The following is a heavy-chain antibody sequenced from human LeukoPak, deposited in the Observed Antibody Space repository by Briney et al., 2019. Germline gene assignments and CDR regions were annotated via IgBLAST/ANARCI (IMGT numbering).Heavy chain of an antibody. D-gene: IGHD2-2*01. CDR3: ARHLGCSSTSCPKGY. Sequence: GASVKVSCKAYGYTFTSYGISWVRQAPGQGLEWMGWISAYNGDTNYAQKLQGIVTMTTDTSTSTAYMELRSLRSDDTAVYYCARHLGCSSTSCPKGYWGQGTLVTVSS. J-gene: IGHJ4*02. CDR2: ISAYNGDT. CDR1: GYTFTSYG. V-gene: IGHV1-18*01.